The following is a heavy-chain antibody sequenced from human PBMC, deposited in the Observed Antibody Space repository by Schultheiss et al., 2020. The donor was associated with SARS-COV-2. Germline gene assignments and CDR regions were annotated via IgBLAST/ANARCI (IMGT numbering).Heavy chain of an antibody. CDR1: GFTFSSYA. V-gene: IGHV3-23*01. CDR3: AKLIPFVSVAGKDAFDI. Sequence: GGSLRLSCAASGFTFSSYAMSWVRQAPGKGLEWVSAISGSGASTDYADSVKGRFTISRDNSKNTLYLQMNSLRAEDTAVYYCAKLIPFVSVAGKDAFDIWGQGTMVTVSS. D-gene: IGHD6-19*01. J-gene: IGHJ3*02. CDR2: ISGSGAST.